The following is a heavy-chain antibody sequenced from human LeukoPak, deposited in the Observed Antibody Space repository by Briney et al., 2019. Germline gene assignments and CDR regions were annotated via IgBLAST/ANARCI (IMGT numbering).Heavy chain of an antibody. J-gene: IGHJ3*02. D-gene: IGHD2-8*01. CDR3: ARGYCTNGVCPDAFDI. CDR1: GGSISSSSYY. Sequence: SETLPLTCTVSGGSISSSSYYWGWIRQPPGKGLEWIGSIYYSGSTYYNPSLKSRVTISVDTSKNQFSLKLSSVTAADTAVYYCARGYCTNGVCPDAFDIWGQGTMVTVSS. V-gene: IGHV4-39*07. CDR2: IYYSGST.